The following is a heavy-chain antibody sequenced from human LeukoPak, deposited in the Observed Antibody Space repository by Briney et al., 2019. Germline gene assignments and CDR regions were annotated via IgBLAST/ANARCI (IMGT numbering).Heavy chain of an antibody. Sequence: GGSLRLSCAASGFTFSSYSMNWVRQAPGKGLEWVSSLSSSSSYIYYADSVKGRFTISRDNAKNSLYLQMNSLRAEDTVVYYCARGSLAADLDYWGQGTLVTVSS. D-gene: IGHD6-13*01. J-gene: IGHJ4*02. V-gene: IGHV3-21*01. CDR3: ARGSLAADLDY. CDR1: GFTFSSYS. CDR2: LSSSSSYI.